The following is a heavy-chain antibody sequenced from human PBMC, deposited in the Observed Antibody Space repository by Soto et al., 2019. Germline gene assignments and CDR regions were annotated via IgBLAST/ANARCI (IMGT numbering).Heavy chain of an antibody. V-gene: IGHV3-33*01. Sequence: PGGSLRLSCAASGFTFSSYGMHWVRQAPGKGLEWVAVIWYDGSNKYYADSVKGRFTISRDNSKNTLYLQMNSLRAEDTAVYYCARVQVPVNRYYYYYGMDVWGQGTTVTVSS. CDR2: IWYDGSNK. J-gene: IGHJ6*02. CDR1: GFTFSSYG. CDR3: ARVQVPVNRYYYYYGMDV.